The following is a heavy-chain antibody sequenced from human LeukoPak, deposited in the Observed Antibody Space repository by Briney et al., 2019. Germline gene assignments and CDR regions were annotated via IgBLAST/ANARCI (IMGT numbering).Heavy chain of an antibody. J-gene: IGHJ3*02. D-gene: IGHD5-12*01. CDR2: INHSGST. Sequence: PSETLSLTCAVYGGSFSGYYWSWIRQPPGKGLEWIGEINHSGSTNYNPSLKSRVTISVDTSKNQFSLKLSSVTAADTAVYYCARRAYSTPRYSGYDSDDAFDIWGQGTMVTVSS. CDR3: ARRAYSTPRYSGYDSDDAFDI. CDR1: GGSFSGYY. V-gene: IGHV4-34*01.